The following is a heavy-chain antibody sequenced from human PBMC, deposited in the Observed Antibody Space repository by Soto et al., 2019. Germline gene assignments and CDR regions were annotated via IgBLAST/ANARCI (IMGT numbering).Heavy chain of an antibody. CDR1: GGSISSSSYY. CDR3: ARRVGDDYIWGSYRYTWFDY. CDR2: IYYSGST. Sequence: SETLSLTCTVSGGSISSSSYYWGWIRQPPGKGLEWIGSIYYSGSTYYNPSLKSRVTISVDTSKNQFSLKLSSVTAADTAVYYRARRVGDDYIWGSYRYTWFDYWGQGTLVTVSS. D-gene: IGHD3-16*02. V-gene: IGHV4-39*01. J-gene: IGHJ4*02.